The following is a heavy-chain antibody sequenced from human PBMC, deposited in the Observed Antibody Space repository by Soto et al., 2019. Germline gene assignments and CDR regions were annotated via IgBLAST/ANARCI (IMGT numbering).Heavy chain of an antibody. CDR1: GGSFSGYY. J-gene: IGHJ3*02. CDR2: INHRGST. V-gene: IGHV4-34*01. D-gene: IGHD3-22*01. Sequence: QVQLQQWGAGLLKPSETLSLTCAVYGGSFSGYYWSWIRQPPGKGLEWIGEINHRGSTNYNLSLKGRVTISVGTSKNQFSLKLSSVTAADTAVYYCARSPMIVVVNPTKTRGNAFDIWGQGTMVTVSS. CDR3: ARSPMIVVVNPTKTRGNAFDI.